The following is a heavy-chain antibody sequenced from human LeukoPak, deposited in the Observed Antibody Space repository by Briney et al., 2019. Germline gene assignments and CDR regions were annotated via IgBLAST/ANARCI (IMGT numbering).Heavy chain of an antibody. CDR1: GFTFSSYS. CDR3: AKGALRYNWNDGPDAFDI. CDR2: ISGCGGST. V-gene: IGHV3-23*01. D-gene: IGHD1-1*01. J-gene: IGHJ3*02. Sequence: GGSLRLSCAASGFTFSSYSMRWVRQAPGKGLEWVSAISGCGGSTYYADSVKGRFTISRDNSKNTLYLQMNSLRAEDTAVYYCAKGALRYNWNDGPDAFDIWGQGTMVTVSS.